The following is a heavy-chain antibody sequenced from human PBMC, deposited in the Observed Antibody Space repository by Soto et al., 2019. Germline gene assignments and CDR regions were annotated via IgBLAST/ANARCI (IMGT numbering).Heavy chain of an antibody. D-gene: IGHD4-17*01. Sequence: SETLSLTCSVAGAPINFGDYYWSWIRQPPGKGLEWIGYVRSSGSTYYKSSLKSRVTISVDMSKNQFSLNLTSVTAADTAVYFCVRHYGDAGGRPDWFAPWGQGTTVTVS. CDR2: VRSSGST. CDR3: VRHYGDAGGRPDWFAP. CDR1: GAPINFGDYY. V-gene: IGHV4-30-4*01. J-gene: IGHJ5*02.